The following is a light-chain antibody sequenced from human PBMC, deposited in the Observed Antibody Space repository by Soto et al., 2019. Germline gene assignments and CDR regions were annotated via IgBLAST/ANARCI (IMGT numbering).Light chain of an antibody. CDR3: HHYYILPHT. V-gene: IGKV4-1*01. J-gene: IGKJ4*01. CDR1: QRVLYDFNNKNY. Sequence: IVMTQSKKFLCVSLGERATINFQSDQRVLYDFNNKNYLAWYQQKPGQPLKKIIHWGSVRYYGVSDRFSGSGSATDFTLTISCLQVEDVAVYYCHHYYILPHTFCGGTKVDIK. CDR2: WGS.